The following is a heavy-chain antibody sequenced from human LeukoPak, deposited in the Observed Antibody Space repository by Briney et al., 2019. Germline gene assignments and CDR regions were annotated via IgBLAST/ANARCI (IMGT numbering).Heavy chain of an antibody. V-gene: IGHV4-59*12. CDR3: ARCAVWGRLGMDV. CDR2: IYYSGST. Sequence: SETLSLTCTVSGGSISSYYWNWIRQPPGKGLEWIGFIYYSGSTNYNPSLKSRVTISVDTSKNQFSLKLSSVTAADTAVYYCARCAVWGRLGMDVWGQGTTVTVSS. CDR1: GGSISSYY. J-gene: IGHJ6*02. D-gene: IGHD3-16*01.